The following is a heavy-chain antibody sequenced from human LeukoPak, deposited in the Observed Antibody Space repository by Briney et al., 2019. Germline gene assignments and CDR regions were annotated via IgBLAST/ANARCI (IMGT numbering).Heavy chain of an antibody. CDR2: INWNGGST. CDR1: GFTFDDYG. D-gene: IGHD3-22*01. CDR3: AREGPYYDSSGYPDY. J-gene: IGHJ4*02. V-gene: IGHV3-20*04. Sequence: GGSLRLSCAASGFTFDDYGMSWVRQAPGKGLEWVSGINWNGGSTGYVDSVKGRFTISRDNAKNSLYLQMNSLRAEDTALYYCAREGPYYDSSGYPDYWGQGTLVTVSS.